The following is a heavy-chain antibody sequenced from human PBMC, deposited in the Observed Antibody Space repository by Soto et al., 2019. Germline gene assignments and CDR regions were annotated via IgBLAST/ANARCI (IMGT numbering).Heavy chain of an antibody. Sequence: PSETLSLTCTVSGDSISTDYWSWIRQSPGKGLEWIGFIYYGGSTNYNPSLKSRVTISVDTPKNQFSLKLSSVTAADTAVYYCVRDDFGLGLDYWGLGTLVTVSS. D-gene: IGHD1-26*01. CDR3: VRDDFGLGLDY. CDR2: IYYGGST. V-gene: IGHV4-4*08. J-gene: IGHJ4*02. CDR1: GDSISTDY.